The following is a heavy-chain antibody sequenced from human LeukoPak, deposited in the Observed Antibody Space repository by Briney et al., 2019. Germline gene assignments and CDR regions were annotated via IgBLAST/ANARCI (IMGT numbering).Heavy chain of an antibody. CDR1: GYTFTSYY. J-gene: IGHJ4*02. CDR2: INPSGGRT. CDR3: ARGHTAVTRHFDF. Sequence: ASVKVSCKASGYTFTSYYMHWVRQAPGQGLEWMGIINPSGGRTSYAQKFQGRVSMTRDMSTSTVYMELSSLRSEDTAVYYCARGHTAVTRHFDFWGQGTLVTVSS. D-gene: IGHD4-17*01. V-gene: IGHV1-46*01.